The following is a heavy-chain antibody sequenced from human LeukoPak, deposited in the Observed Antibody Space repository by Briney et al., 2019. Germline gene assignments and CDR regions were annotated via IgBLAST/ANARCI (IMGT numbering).Heavy chain of an antibody. CDR2: ISCSGGST. V-gene: IGHV3-23*01. CDR3: AKDQKSIAATGYDY. Sequence: GGSLRLSCAASGFTFGNYAMSWVRQGPGKGLEWVSTISCSGGSTYYADSVKGRFIISRDYSKNTLFLQMNSLRADDTAVYFCAKDQKSIAATGYDYWGQGTLVTVSS. J-gene: IGHJ4*02. D-gene: IGHD6-13*01. CDR1: GFTFGNYA.